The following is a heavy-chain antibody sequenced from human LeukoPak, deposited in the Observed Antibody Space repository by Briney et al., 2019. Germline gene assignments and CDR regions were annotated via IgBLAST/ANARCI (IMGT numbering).Heavy chain of an antibody. Sequence: PSETLSLTCTVSGGSISSYYWSWIRQPPGKGLEWIGYIYYSGSTNYNPSLKSRVTISVDTSKNQFSLKLSSVTAADTAVYYCARSGQSTGLIWGQGTLVTVSS. CDR1: GGSISSYY. V-gene: IGHV4-59*01. CDR2: IYYSGST. J-gene: IGHJ4*02. CDR3: ARSGQSTGLI. D-gene: IGHD6-19*01.